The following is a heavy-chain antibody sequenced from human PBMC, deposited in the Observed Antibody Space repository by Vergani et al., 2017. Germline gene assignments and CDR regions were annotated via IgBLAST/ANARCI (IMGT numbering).Heavy chain of an antibody. Sequence: EVQMVESGGGLVKPGGSLRLSCVASGFTFSHYSMNWVRQAPGKGLEWVSSISGNNDDVYYADSVKGRFIISRDNSKNTLHLQMNSLRADDTAVYYCTKGSRGYTGYFFDYWGQGTLATVSS. CDR3: TKGSRGYTGYFFDY. D-gene: IGHD5-12*01. V-gene: IGHV3-21*04. CDR1: GFTFSHYS. J-gene: IGHJ4*02. CDR2: ISGNNDDV.